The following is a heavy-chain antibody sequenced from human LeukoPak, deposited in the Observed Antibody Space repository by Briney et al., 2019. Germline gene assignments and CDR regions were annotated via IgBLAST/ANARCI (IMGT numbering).Heavy chain of an antibody. Sequence: SETLSLTCTVSGGSISSYYWSWLRQPPGKGLEWIGYIYYSGSTNYNPSLKSRVTISVDTSKNQFSLKLSSVTAADTAVYYCAREIAVAGTRWFDPWGQGTLVTVSS. J-gene: IGHJ5*02. D-gene: IGHD6-19*01. CDR1: GGSISSYY. CDR2: IYYSGST. CDR3: AREIAVAGTRWFDP. V-gene: IGHV4-59*01.